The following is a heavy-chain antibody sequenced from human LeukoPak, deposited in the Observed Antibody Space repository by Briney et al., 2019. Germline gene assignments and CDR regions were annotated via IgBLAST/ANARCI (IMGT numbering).Heavy chain of an antibody. CDR1: DGSISSGGYY. J-gene: IGHJ5*02. V-gene: IGHV4-31*03. CDR3: ARGLVEGSSATYCSSTSCPYNWFDP. CDR2: IYYSGST. Sequence: PSETLSLTCTVSDGSISSGGYYWSWIRQHPGKGLEWIGYIYYSGSTYYNPSLKSRVTISVDTSKNQFSLKLSSVTAADTAVYYCARGLVEGSSATYCSSTSCPYNWFDPWGQGTLVTVSS. D-gene: IGHD2-2*01.